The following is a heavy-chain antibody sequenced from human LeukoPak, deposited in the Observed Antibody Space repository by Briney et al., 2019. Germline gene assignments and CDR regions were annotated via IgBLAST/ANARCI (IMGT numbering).Heavy chain of an antibody. CDR1: GGSISTYY. CDR2: IYYSGST. Sequence: SETLSLTCTVSGGSISTYYWSWIRQPPGKGLEWIGYIYYSGSTNYNPSLKSRVTISLDTSKNQFSLNLRSVTAADTAVYYCAKIEVGRFDPWGQGTLVTVSS. CDR3: AKIEVGRFDP. D-gene: IGHD1-26*01. V-gene: IGHV4-59*01. J-gene: IGHJ5*02.